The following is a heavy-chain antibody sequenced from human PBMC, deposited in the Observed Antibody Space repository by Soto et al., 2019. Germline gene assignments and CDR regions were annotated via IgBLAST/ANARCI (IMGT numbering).Heavy chain of an antibody. CDR1: GGSISSSIYY. CDR2: FYHSGST. V-gene: IGHV4-39*01. J-gene: IGHJ3*02. CDR3: ARQGYCSSTSCYENDAFAI. D-gene: IGHD2-2*01. Sequence: SETLSLTCTVSGGSISSSIYYWGWIRQSPGKGLEWIGSFYHSGSTFYNPSLKSRVTISVDTSKSQFPLKVNSVTAADTAVYYCARQGYCSSTSCYENDAFAIWGQGTMVTVSS.